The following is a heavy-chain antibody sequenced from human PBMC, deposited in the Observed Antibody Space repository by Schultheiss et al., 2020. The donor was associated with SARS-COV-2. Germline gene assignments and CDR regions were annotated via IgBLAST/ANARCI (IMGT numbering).Heavy chain of an antibody. D-gene: IGHD5-18*01. J-gene: IGHJ4*02. Sequence: SETLSLTCTVSGGSISSGGYYWSWIRQHPGKGLEWIGYIYYSGSTYYNPSLKSRVTILVDTSKNQFSLKLSSVTAADTAVYYCARLGDTAVAVEPYWGQGTLVTVSS. CDR3: ARLGDTAVAVEPY. CDR1: GGSISSGGYY. CDR2: IYYSGST. V-gene: IGHV4-31*03.